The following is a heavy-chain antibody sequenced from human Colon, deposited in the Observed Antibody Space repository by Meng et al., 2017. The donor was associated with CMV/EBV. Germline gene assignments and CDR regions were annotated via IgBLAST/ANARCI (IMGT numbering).Heavy chain of an antibody. CDR3: ARAGDDYFDL. V-gene: IGHV1-2*02. J-gene: IGHJ4*02. D-gene: IGHD5-24*01. CDR2: INPNSGGT. Sequence: ASVKVSCKASGYTFTGYYIHWVRQAPGQGLEWMGWINPNSGGTNYAQRFQGRVTMTSDTSISTAYIDLSRLRSDDTAVYYCARAGDDYFDLWGQGTLVTVSS. CDR1: GYTFTGYY.